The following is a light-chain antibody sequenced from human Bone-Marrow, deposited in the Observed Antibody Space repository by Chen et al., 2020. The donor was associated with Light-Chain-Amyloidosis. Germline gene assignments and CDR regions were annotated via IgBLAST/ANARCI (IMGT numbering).Light chain of an antibody. CDR2: DES. J-gene: IGLJ3*02. V-gene: IGLV3-21*02. Sequence: SYVLPQPSSVSVAPGPTATIAGGGNKIGSTSVHWYQQTPVQALLRAGYDESDRPSGVPERLSGSNSGNTATLTISRVEAGDEADYYCQVWDRSSDRPVFGGGTKLTVL. CDR1: KIGSTS. CDR3: QVWDRSSDRPV.